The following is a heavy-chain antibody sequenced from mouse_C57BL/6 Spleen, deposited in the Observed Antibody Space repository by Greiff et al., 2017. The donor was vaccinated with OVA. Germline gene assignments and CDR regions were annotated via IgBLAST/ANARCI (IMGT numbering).Heavy chain of an antibody. J-gene: IGHJ1*03. Sequence: VQLQQPGAELVMPGASVKLSCKASGYTFTSYWMHWVKQRPGQGLEWIGEIDPSDSYTNYNQKFKGKSTLTVDKSSITAYRQLSSLTSEDSAVYDCARRGGYDRYFGVWGTGTTVTFSS. CDR2: IDPSDSYT. D-gene: IGHD2-2*01. V-gene: IGHV1-69*01. CDR1: GYTFTSYW. CDR3: ARRGGYDRYFGV.